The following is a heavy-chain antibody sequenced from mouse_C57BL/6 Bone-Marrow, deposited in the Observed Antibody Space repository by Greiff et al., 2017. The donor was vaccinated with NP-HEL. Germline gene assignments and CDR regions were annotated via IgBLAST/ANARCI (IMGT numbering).Heavy chain of an antibody. Sequence: QVQLQQSGAELVKPGASVKLSCKASGYTFTSYWMQWVKQRPGQGLEWIGEIDPSDSYTNYNQKFKGKATLTVDTSSSTAYMQLSSLTSEDSAVYYCARWDYALYYFDYWGQGTTLTVSS. J-gene: IGHJ2*01. V-gene: IGHV1-50*01. CDR2: IDPSDSYT. CDR1: GYTFTSYW. CDR3: ARWDYALYYFDY. D-gene: IGHD1-1*02.